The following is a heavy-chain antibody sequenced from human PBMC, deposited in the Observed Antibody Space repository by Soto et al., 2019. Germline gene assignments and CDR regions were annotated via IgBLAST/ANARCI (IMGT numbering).Heavy chain of an antibody. V-gene: IGHV4-4*07. Sequence: PSEALSLTCTVSGGSISSYYCSWMRQPAGKGLEWIGRIYTSGSTNYNPSLKSRVTMSVDTSKNQFSLKLSSVTAADTAVYYCARDGFGYCTNGVCPYFDPWGQGTLVTVSS. J-gene: IGHJ5*02. CDR1: GGSISSYY. CDR3: ARDGFGYCTNGVCPYFDP. CDR2: IYTSGST. D-gene: IGHD2-8*01.